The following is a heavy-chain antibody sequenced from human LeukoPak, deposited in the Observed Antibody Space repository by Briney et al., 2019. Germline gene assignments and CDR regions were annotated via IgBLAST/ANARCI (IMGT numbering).Heavy chain of an antibody. CDR1: GFTFSSYA. J-gene: IGHJ4*02. CDR3: AKDSACDVPCDF. Sequence: GGSLRLSCAASGFTFSSYAMNWVRQAPGKGLEWVSSISGSGTSTYYADSVKGRFTISRDNSKNTLYLEVNSLRAEATAVYYGAKDSACDVPCDFWGRGILVTVSA. CDR2: ISGSGTST. V-gene: IGHV3-23*01.